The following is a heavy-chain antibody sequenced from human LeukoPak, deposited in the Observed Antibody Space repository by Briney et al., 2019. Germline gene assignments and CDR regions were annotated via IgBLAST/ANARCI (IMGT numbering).Heavy chain of an antibody. Sequence: SETLSLTCTVSGGSISNSSYYWGWIRQPPGKGLEWIGEIYHSGTTNYNPSLQSRVTMSVDKSKNQFSLKLSSVTAADTAVYYCATYFYGEYGSYYFDYWGQGTLVTVSS. D-gene: IGHD4-17*01. CDR2: IYHSGTT. V-gene: IGHV4-39*07. CDR3: ATYFYGEYGSYYFDY. CDR1: GGSISNSSYY. J-gene: IGHJ4*02.